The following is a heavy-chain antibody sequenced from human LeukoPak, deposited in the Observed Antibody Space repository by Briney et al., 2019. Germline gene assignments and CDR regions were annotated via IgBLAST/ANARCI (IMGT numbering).Heavy chain of an antibody. D-gene: IGHD2-8*01. CDR2: INPNSDGT. CDR3: ARGYCTNGVCYLGYNWFDP. Sequence: ASVKVSCKASGYTFTGYYMHWVRQAPGQGLEWMGWINPNSDGTNYAQKFQGRVTMTRDTSISTAYMELSRLRSDDTAVYYCARGYCTNGVCYLGYNWFDPWGQGTLVTVSS. V-gene: IGHV1-2*02. J-gene: IGHJ5*02. CDR1: GYTFTGYY.